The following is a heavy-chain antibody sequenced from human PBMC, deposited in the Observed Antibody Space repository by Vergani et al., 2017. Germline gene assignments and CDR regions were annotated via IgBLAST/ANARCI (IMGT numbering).Heavy chain of an antibody. Sequence: QVQLQESGPGLVKPSETLSLTCTVSGGSISSYYWSWIRQPAGKGLEWIGRIYTSGSTNYNPSLKSRVTMSVDTSRNQFSLLSSVTAADTAVYYCARGARRCTSTSCYRVWYFDLWGRGVLVTVSS. CDR1: GGSISSYY. CDR2: IYTSGST. V-gene: IGHV4-4*07. D-gene: IGHD2-2*02. CDR3: ARGARRCTSTSCYRVWYFDL. J-gene: IGHJ2*01.